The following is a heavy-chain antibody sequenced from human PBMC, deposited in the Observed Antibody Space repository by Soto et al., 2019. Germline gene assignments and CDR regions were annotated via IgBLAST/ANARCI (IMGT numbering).Heavy chain of an antibody. D-gene: IGHD2-2*01. J-gene: IGHJ6*02. Sequence: PGESLKISCKGSGYSFTSYWIGWVRQMPGKGLEWMGIIYPGDSDTRYSPSFQGQVTISADKSISTAHLQWSSLKASDTAMYYCARLGDIVVVPAAIRYYYYYGMDVWGQGTTVTVSS. CDR3: ARLGDIVVVPAAIRYYYYYGMDV. V-gene: IGHV5-51*01. CDR2: IYPGDSDT. CDR1: GYSFTSYW.